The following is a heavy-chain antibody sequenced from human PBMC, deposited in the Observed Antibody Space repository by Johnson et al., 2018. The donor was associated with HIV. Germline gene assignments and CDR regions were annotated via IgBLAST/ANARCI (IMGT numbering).Heavy chain of an antibody. Sequence: QVQLVESGGGVVQTGRSLRLSCAVSGFTLSNYAMHWVRQAPGKGLEWVAFISNDGSIKFSADSVKGRFTISKDNSKNTLYLQMNSLRPEDTAVYYCVQGVPNPAGAFDIWGQGTMVTVSS. CDR2: ISNDGSIK. CDR1: GFTLSNYA. CDR3: VQGVPNPAGAFDI. J-gene: IGHJ3*02. D-gene: IGHD6-19*01. V-gene: IGHV3-30-3*01.